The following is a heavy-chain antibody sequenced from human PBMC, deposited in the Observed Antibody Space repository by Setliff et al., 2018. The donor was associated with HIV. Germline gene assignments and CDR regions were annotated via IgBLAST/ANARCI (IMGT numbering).Heavy chain of an antibody. CDR2: INAGTGNT. CDR3: ARTVNDYGDYYFDY. CDR1: GYTFTNHA. Sequence: ASVKVSCKASGYTFTNHAMHWVRQAPGQRLEWMGWINAGTGNTKYSRNFQGRVTFSRDTSASTAYMELSSLRSEDTAVYYCARTVNDYGDYYFDYWGQGTLVTVSS. D-gene: IGHD4-17*01. V-gene: IGHV1-3*01. J-gene: IGHJ4*02.